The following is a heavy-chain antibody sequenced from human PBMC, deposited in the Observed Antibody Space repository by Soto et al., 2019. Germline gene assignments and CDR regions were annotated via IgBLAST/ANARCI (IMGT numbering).Heavy chain of an antibody. CDR3: ARSYSSSAAPVFFGVCDY. CDR2: ISSSSSTI. J-gene: IGHJ4*02. CDR1: GFTFSSYS. D-gene: IGHD6-6*01. Sequence: EVQLVESGGGLVQPGGSLRLSCAASGFTFSSYSMNWVRQAPGKGLEWVSYISSSSSTIYYADSVKGRFTISRDNAKNSLYLQMNSLRDEDTAVYYCARSYSSSAAPVFFGVCDYWGQGTLVTVSS. V-gene: IGHV3-48*02.